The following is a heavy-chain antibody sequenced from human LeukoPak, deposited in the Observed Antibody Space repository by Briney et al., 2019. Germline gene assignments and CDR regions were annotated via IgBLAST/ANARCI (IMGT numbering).Heavy chain of an antibody. J-gene: IGHJ4*02. CDR2: ISAYNGNT. CDR3: ARVGGGYSYGYEGDY. D-gene: IGHD5-18*01. Sequence: ASVKVSCKASGYTFTSYGISWVRQAPGQGLEWMGWISAYNGNTNYAQKLQGRVTMTTDTSTSTAYMELSSLRSEDTAVYYCARVGGGYSYGYEGDYWGQGTLVTVSS. CDR1: GYTFTSYG. V-gene: IGHV1-18*01.